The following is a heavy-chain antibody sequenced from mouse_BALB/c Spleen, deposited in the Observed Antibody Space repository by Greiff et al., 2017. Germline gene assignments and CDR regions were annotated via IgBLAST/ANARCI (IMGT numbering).Heavy chain of an antibody. V-gene: IGHV1-80*01. Sequence: QVQLQQSGAELVRPGSSVKISCKASGYAFSSYWMNWVKQRPGQGLEWIGQIYPGDGDTNYNGKFKGKATLTADKSSSTAYMQLSSLTSEDSAVYFCARPPYDGYYVGFAYWGQGTLVTVSA. CDR2: IYPGDGDT. J-gene: IGHJ3*01. CDR1: GYAFSSYW. CDR3: ARPPYDGYYVGFAY. D-gene: IGHD2-3*01.